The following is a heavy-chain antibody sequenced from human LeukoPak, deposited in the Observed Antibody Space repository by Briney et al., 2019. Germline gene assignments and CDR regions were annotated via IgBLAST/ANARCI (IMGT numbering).Heavy chain of an antibody. V-gene: IGHV1-18*04. D-gene: IGHD3-10*01. Sequence: GASVKVSCKAPGYTFTSYGISWVRQAPGQGLEWMGWISAYNGNTNYAQKLQGRVTMTTDTSTSTAYMELRSLRSDDTAVYYCARDWTIANMVRELDYWGQGTLVTFSS. CDR1: GYTFTSYG. CDR2: ISAYNGNT. CDR3: ARDWTIANMVRELDY. J-gene: IGHJ4*02.